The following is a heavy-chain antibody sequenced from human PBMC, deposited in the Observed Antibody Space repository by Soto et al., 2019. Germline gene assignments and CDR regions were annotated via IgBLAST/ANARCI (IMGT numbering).Heavy chain of an antibody. Sequence: QVQLQESGPGLVKPSQTLSLTCTVSGGSISSGGYYWSWIRQHPGKGLEWIGYIYYSGSTYYNPSLQSRVTIAVDTSKNQFSPKLSSVTAADTAVYYCAGIYSGSPGGTLRYWGQGTLVTVSS. CDR3: AGIYSGSPGGTLRY. D-gene: IGHD1-26*01. CDR1: GGSISSGGYY. J-gene: IGHJ1*01. CDR2: IYYSGST. V-gene: IGHV4-31*03.